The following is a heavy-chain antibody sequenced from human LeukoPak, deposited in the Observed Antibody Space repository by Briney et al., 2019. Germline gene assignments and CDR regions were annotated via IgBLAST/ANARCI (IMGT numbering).Heavy chain of an antibody. CDR3: VRDAPGREGPHY. CDR2: IKQDGSEK. Sequence: PGGSLRLSCAASGFTFNSYWMSWVRQAPGKGLEWVANIKQDGSEKYYVDSVKGRFTISRDNAKNSLSLQMDSLRVEDTAVYHCVRDAPGREGPHYWGQGTLVTVSS. D-gene: IGHD1-26*01. V-gene: IGHV3-7*01. J-gene: IGHJ4*02. CDR1: GFTFNSYW.